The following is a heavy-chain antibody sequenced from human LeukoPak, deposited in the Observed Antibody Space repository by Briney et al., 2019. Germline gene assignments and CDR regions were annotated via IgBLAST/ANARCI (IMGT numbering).Heavy chain of an antibody. V-gene: IGHV3-33*05. CDR3: ARDGSTNSQNWFDP. CDR1: RFIFSVYG. J-gene: IGHJ5*02. D-gene: IGHD2-8*01. Sequence: GGSLRLSCVASRFIFSVYGMHWVRQAPGKGLEWVAFMSYDENTEYYIDSVKGRFTISRDNSKNTLFLQLNNLRPEDAGVYYCARDGSTNSQNWFDPWGQGTLVIVSS. CDR2: MSYDENTE.